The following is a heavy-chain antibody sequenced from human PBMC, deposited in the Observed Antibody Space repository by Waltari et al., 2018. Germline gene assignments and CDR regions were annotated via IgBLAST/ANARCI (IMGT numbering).Heavy chain of an antibody. CDR1: GGSISSYY. J-gene: IGHJ5*02. CDR2: IYYSGST. CDR3: AGELERRLNWFDP. V-gene: IGHV4-59*01. D-gene: IGHD1-1*01. Sequence: QVQLQESGPGLVKPSETLSLTCTVSGGSISSYYWSWIRQPPGKGLEWIGYIYYSGSTNYNPSLKSRVTISVDTSKNQFSLKLSSVTAADTAVYYCAGELERRLNWFDPWGQGTLVTVSS.